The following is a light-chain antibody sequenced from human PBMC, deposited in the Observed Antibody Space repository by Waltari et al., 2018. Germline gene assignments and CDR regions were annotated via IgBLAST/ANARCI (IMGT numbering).Light chain of an antibody. V-gene: IGKV4-1*01. CDR1: QSVLYSSNNKNY. J-gene: IGKJ4*01. CDR3: QQYYTTPLT. CDR2: WAS. Sequence: IVMTQSPDSLAVSLGARATINCKSRQSVLYSSNNKNYLAWYQQKPGQPPKLLIYWASTREAGVPDRFSGSGSGTDFTLTISSLQAEDVAVYYCQQYYTTPLTFGGGTKVEIK.